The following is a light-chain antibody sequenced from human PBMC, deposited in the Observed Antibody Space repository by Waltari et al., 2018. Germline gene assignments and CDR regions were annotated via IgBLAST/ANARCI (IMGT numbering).Light chain of an antibody. V-gene: IGLV2-14*03. J-gene: IGLJ1*01. CDR3: SSYTSSSPLV. CDR1: SSDVGCYTY. Sequence: QSALTQPASVSGSPGQSITISCTGTSSDVGCYTYLPWYQQHPGKAPKLMIYDVSNRPSGVSNRFSGSKSGNTASLTISGLQAEDEADYYCSSYTSSSPLVFGTGTKVTVL. CDR2: DVS.